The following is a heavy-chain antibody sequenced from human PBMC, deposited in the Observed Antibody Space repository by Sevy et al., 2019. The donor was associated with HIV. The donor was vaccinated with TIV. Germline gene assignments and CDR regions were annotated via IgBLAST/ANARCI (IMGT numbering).Heavy chain of an antibody. CDR3: ARGSRYDFWSGSARNWFDP. CDR1: GGTFSSYA. CDR2: IIPIFGTA. J-gene: IGHJ5*02. Sequence: ASVKVSCKASGGTFSSYAISWVRQAPGQGLEWMGGIIPIFGTANYAQKFQGRVTITADKSTSTAYMGLSSLRSEDTAVYYCARGSRYDFWSGSARNWFDPWGQGTLVTVSS. D-gene: IGHD3-3*01. V-gene: IGHV1-69*06.